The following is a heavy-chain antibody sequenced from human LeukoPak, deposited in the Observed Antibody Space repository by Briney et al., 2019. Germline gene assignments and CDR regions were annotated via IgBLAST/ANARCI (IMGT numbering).Heavy chain of an antibody. V-gene: IGHV4-59*08. D-gene: IGHD4-23*01. CDR3: ARRVIDYGGNSVHAFDI. CDR1: GGSIDSYY. Sequence: PSETLSLTCTVSGGSIDSYYWSWIRQPPGKGLEWIGYISYSGSTNYNPSLKSRVTISVDTSKNQFSLKLSSVTAADTAVYYCARRVIDYGGNSVHAFDIWGQGTMVTVSS. J-gene: IGHJ3*02. CDR2: ISYSGST.